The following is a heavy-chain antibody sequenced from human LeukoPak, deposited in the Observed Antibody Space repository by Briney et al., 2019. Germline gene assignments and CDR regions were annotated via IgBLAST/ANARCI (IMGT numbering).Heavy chain of an antibody. J-gene: IGHJ4*02. D-gene: IGHD5-18*01. CDR1: GGSISSSSYY. CDR2: MYSSGST. Sequence: SETLSLTCTVPGGSISSSSYYWGWIRQPPGKGLEWIGSMYSSGSTYYNPSLKSRVTIAVDTSKNQFTLKLSSVTAADTAVYYCARDVGGYTYDYHYFDYWGQGILVTVSS. V-gene: IGHV4-39*06. CDR3: ARDVGGYTYDYHYFDY.